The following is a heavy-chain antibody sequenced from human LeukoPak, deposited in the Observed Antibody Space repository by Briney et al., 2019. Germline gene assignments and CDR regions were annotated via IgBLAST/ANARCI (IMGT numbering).Heavy chain of an antibody. CDR3: ARVPLDRNYYACGYFDY. J-gene: IGHJ4*02. CDR2: IIPIFGTA. CDR1: GGTFSSYA. D-gene: IGHD3-10*01. Sequence: GASVKVSCKASGGTFSSYAISWVRQAPGQGLEWMGGIIPIFGTANYAQEFQGRVTITADESTSTAYMELSSLRSEDTAVYYCARVPLDRNYYACGYFDYWGQGTLVTVSS. V-gene: IGHV1-69*01.